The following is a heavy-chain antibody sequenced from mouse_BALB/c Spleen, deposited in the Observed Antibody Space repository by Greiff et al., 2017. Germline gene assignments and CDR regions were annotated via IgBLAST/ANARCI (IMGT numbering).Heavy chain of an antibody. CDR3: ARVYYGNYWYFDV. CDR1: GYTFSSYW. CDR2: ILPGSGST. V-gene: IGHV1-9*01. Sequence: QVQLKQSGAELMKPGASVKISCKATGYTFSSYWIEWVKQRPGHGLEWIGEILPGSGSTNYNEKFKGKATFTADTSSNTAYMQLSSLTSEDSAVYYCARVYYGNYWYFDVWGAGTTVTVSS. J-gene: IGHJ1*01. D-gene: IGHD2-1*01.